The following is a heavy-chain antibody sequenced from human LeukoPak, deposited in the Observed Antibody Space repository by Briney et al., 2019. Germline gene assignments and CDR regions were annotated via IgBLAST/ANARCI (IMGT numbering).Heavy chain of an antibody. CDR1: GYTFTSYY. CDR2: INPSGGST. J-gene: IGHJ4*02. D-gene: IGHD3-22*01. Sequence: GASVKVSCKASGYTFTSYYMHWVRQAPGQGLEWMGIINPSGGSTSYAQKFQGRVTMTRGTSTSTVYMELSSLRSEDTAVYYCARPYYYDSSGYYPPYYFGYWGQGTLVTVSS. V-gene: IGHV1-46*03. CDR3: ARPYYYDSSGYYPPYYFGY.